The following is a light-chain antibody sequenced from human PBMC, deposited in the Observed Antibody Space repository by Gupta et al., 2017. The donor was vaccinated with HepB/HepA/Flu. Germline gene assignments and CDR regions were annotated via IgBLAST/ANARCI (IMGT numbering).Light chain of an antibody. Sequence: EIVLTQFPGTLSLSPGERATLSCRASQIVTSSYLAWYQQKPGQPPRLLIYGASSRATGIPDRFSGSGSGIEFALTITRLEPEDCAVYYCHQYGNSPRTFGQGTKVEIK. J-gene: IGKJ1*01. CDR1: QIVTSSY. CDR3: HQYGNSPRT. V-gene: IGKV3-20*01. CDR2: GAS.